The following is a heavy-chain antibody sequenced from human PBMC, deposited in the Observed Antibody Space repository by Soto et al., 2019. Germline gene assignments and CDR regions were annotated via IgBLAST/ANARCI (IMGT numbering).Heavy chain of an antibody. CDR3: ARDFATHCSGSTCYPYAY. Sequence: PGGSLRLSCAASGFTFDTFWMSWVRQSPGKGLEWVANIKHDGSEPYYVDSVKGRFTISRDNAKNSLFLQMNTLRTEDTAVYYCARDFATHCSGSTCYPYAYWGQGALVTVSS. J-gene: IGHJ4*02. V-gene: IGHV3-7*03. CDR1: GFTFDTFW. D-gene: IGHD2-15*01. CDR2: IKHDGSEP.